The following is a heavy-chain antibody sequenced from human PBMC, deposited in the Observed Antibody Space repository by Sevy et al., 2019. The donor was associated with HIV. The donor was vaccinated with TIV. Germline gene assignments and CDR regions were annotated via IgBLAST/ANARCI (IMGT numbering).Heavy chain of an antibody. V-gene: IGHV3-9*01. Sequence: GGSLRLSCAASGFTFDDYAMHWVRQAPGKGLEWVSGISWNSGSIGYADSVTGRFTISRDNAKNSLYLQMNSLSAEDTALYYCAKDIGGYSGYDFFGGFDYWGQGTLVTVSS. CDR1: GFTFDDYA. D-gene: IGHD5-12*01. J-gene: IGHJ4*02. CDR2: ISWNSGSI. CDR3: AKDIGGYSGYDFFGGFDY.